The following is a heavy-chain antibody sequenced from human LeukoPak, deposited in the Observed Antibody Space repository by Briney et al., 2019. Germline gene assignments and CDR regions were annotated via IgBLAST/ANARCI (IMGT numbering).Heavy chain of an antibody. J-gene: IGHJ4*02. CDR2: ISGSGGST. CDR3: AKDRRPPVDVLLWFGEPRGYFDY. CDR1: GFTFSSYA. V-gene: IGHV3-23*01. Sequence: GGSLRLSCAASGFTFSSYAMSWVRQAPGKGLKWVSAISGSGGSTYYADSVKGRFTISRDNSKNTLYLQMNSLRAEDTAVYYCAKDRRPPVDVLLWFGEPRGYFDYWGQGTLVTVSS. D-gene: IGHD3-10*01.